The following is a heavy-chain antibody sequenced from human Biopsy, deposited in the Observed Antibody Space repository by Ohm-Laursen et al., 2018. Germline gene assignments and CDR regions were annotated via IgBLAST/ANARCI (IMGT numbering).Heavy chain of an antibody. Sequence: SVKASCKASGYTFTRFDINWVRQATGQGLEWMGWMNPNSGITGSAQKLQGRVTMTRNSSISTAYMELSSLRSAGTAVYYCARGQRHYYFLAGYSNADAMDVWGQGTTVTVSS. D-gene: IGHD3-9*01. CDR2: MNPNSGIT. CDR3: ARGQRHYYFLAGYSNADAMDV. CDR1: GYTFTRFD. V-gene: IGHV1-8*01. J-gene: IGHJ6*02.